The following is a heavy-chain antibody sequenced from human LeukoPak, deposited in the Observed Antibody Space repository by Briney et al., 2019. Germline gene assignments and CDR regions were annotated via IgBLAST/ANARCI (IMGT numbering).Heavy chain of an antibody. D-gene: IGHD6-19*01. V-gene: IGHV1-18*01. CDR1: GYTFTSYG. Sequence: ASVKVSCKASGYTFTSYGISWVRQAPGQGLEWMGWVSAYNGNTNYAQKLQGRVTMTTDTSTSTAYMELRSLRSDDTAVYYCASSGEQWLVLGLGYWGQGTLVTVSS. CDR2: VSAYNGNT. CDR3: ASSGEQWLVLGLGY. J-gene: IGHJ4*02.